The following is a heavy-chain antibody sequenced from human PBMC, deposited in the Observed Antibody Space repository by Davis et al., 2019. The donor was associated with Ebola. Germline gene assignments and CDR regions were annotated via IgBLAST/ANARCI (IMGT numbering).Heavy chain of an antibody. CDR1: GFTFDSYA. CDR2: ISDRGGRA. J-gene: IGHJ4*02. Sequence: PGGSLRLSCAASGFTFDSYAMSWVRQAPGKGLEWVSAISDRGGRAYHAVSVKGRFSISRDNSKNTLYLQMKSLRAEDTAVYYCVNPLYYYDSNVTGYWGQGTLVTVSS. CDR3: VNPLYYYDSNVTGY. V-gene: IGHV3-23*01. D-gene: IGHD3-22*01.